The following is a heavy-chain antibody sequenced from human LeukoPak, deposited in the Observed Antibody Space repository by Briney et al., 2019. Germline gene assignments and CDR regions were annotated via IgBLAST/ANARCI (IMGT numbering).Heavy chain of an antibody. CDR3: ARDAYYYGSGSYYPFDY. CDR2: IYNSGST. J-gene: IGHJ4*02. CDR1: GGSISSYY. V-gene: IGHV4-59*12. D-gene: IGHD3-10*01. Sequence: PSETLSLTCTVSGGSISSYYWNWIRQPPGKGLEWIGYIYNSGSTNNNPSLKSRVTISVDTSKKQFSLKLSFVTAADTAVYYCARDAYYYGSGSYYPFDYWGQGTLVTVSS.